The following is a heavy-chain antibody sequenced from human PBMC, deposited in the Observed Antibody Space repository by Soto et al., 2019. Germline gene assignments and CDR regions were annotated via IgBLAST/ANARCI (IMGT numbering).Heavy chain of an antibody. J-gene: IGHJ5*02. D-gene: IGHD5-12*01. CDR1: GDSVSSNTAS. Sequence: PSQTLSLTCAISGDSVSSNTASWNWIRQSPSRGLEWLGRTYFRSKWYNDYAVSVKSRIIINPDTSNNQFSLQLNSVTPEDTAVYFCAKGDNLGPKTGYAFDPGGQGIMVTAPQ. V-gene: IGHV6-1*01. CDR3: AKGDNLGPKTGYAFDP. CDR2: TYFRSKWYN.